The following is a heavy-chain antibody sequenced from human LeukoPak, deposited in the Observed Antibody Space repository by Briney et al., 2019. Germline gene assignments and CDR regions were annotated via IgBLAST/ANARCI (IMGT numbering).Heavy chain of an antibody. V-gene: IGHV4-31*03. CDR3: AREPAYCSSTSCYPYYFDY. Sequence: SQTLSLTCTVSGGSISSGGYYWSWIRQHPGKSLEWIGYIYYSGSTYYNPSLKSRVTISVDTSKNQFSLKLSSVTAADTAVYYCAREPAYCSSTSCYPYYFDYWGQGTLVTVSS. CDR1: GGSISSGGYY. D-gene: IGHD2-2*01. J-gene: IGHJ4*02. CDR2: IYYSGST.